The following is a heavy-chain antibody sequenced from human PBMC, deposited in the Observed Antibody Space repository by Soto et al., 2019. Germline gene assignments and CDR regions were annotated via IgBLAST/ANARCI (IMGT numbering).Heavy chain of an antibody. J-gene: IGHJ4*02. Sequence: EVQLVESGGGLVQPGRSLRLSCAASGFTFDDYAMHWVRQAPGKGLEWVSGISWNSGSIGYADAVKGRFTISRDNAKNSLYLQMNSLRPEDTALYYCAKGEDWGQGTLVTVSS. CDR3: AKGED. CDR2: ISWNSGSI. V-gene: IGHV3-9*01. CDR1: GFTFDDYA.